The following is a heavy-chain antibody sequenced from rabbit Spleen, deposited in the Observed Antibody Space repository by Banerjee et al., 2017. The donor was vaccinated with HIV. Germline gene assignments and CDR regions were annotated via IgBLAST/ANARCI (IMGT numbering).Heavy chain of an antibody. CDR3: LRMVTGGSSNL. Sequence: QEQLVESGGGLVQPEGSLTLTCTASGFSFSSNYYMCWVRQAPGKGLEWIACIHTTAANTWYASWAKGRFTISKTSSTTVTLQMTSLTVADTATYFSLRMVTGGSSNLWGPGTLVTVS. CDR2: IHTTAANT. D-gene: IGHD8-1*01. J-gene: IGHJ4*01. V-gene: IGHV1S45*01. CDR1: GFSFSSNYY.